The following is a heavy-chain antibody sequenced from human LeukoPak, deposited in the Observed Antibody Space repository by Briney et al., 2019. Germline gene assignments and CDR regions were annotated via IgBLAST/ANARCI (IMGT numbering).Heavy chain of an antibody. CDR1: GGSFSGYY. D-gene: IGHD3-22*01. J-gene: IGHJ4*02. CDR3: ARGHPQYDSSGYYDWVSY. V-gene: IGHV4-34*01. CDR2: INHSGST. Sequence: SETLSLTCAVYGGSFSGYYWSWIRQPPGKGLEWIGEINHSGSTNYNPSLKSRVTISVDTSKNQFSLKLSSVTAADTAVYYCARGHPQYDSSGYYDWVSYWGQGTLVTVSS.